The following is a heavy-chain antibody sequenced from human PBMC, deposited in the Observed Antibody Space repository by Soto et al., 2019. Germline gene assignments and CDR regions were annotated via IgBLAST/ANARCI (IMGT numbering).Heavy chain of an antibody. V-gene: IGHV4-34*01. CDR1: GGSFSGYY. CDR3: ARLRYYDFWSANRGIWFDP. J-gene: IGHJ5*02. CDR2: INHSGST. D-gene: IGHD3-3*01. Sequence: PSETLSLTCAVYGGSFSGYYWSWIRQPPGKGLEWIGEINHSGSTNYNPSLKSRVTISVDTSKNQFSLKLSSVTAADAAVYYCARLRYYDFWSANRGIWFDPWGQGTLVTVSS.